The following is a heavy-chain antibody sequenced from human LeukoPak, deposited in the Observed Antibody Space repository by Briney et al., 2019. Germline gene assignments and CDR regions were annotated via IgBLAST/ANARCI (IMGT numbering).Heavy chain of an antibody. CDR2: INPNSGGT. J-gene: IGHJ3*02. Sequence: GASVKVSCKASGYTFTGYYIFWVRQAPGQGLEWMGWINPNSGGTNYAQKFQGRVTMTRDTSISTAYMELSRLRSDDTAVYYCARDLDYYGSGSFFNIWGQGTMVTVSS. V-gene: IGHV1-2*02. CDR3: ARDLDYYGSGSFFNI. CDR1: GYTFTGYY. D-gene: IGHD3-10*01.